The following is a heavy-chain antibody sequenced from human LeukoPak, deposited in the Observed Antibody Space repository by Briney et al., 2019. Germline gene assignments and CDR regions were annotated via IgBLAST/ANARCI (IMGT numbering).Heavy chain of an antibody. J-gene: IGHJ5*02. CDR3: GGNMVDRSDLNWFDP. CDR1: GGSISHYS. Sequence: SETLSLTCTVSGGSISHYSWSWIRQPPGKGLEWIGHIYYSGSTNYNPSLKSRVTISVDTSKNQFSLKLSSVTAADTAVYYCGGNMVDRSDLNWFDPWGQGTLVTVSS. V-gene: IGHV4-59*08. CDR2: IYYSGST. D-gene: IGHD4/OR15-4a*01.